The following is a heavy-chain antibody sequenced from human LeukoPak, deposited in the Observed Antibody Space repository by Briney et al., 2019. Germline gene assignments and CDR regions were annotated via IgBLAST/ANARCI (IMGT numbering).Heavy chain of an antibody. CDR2: INPNSGGT. J-gene: IGHJ4*02. CDR3: AMGGDIVLMVYAIEDY. D-gene: IGHD2-8*01. Sequence: GASVKVSCKASGYTFTDYYMHWVRQAPGQGLEWMGWINPNSGGTNYAQKFQGRVTMTRDTSISTAYMELSRLRSDDTAVYYCAMGGDIVLMVYAIEDYWGQGTLVTVSS. CDR1: GYTFTDYY. V-gene: IGHV1-2*02.